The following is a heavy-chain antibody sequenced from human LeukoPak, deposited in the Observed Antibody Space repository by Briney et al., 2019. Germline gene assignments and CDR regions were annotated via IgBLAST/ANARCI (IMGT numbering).Heavy chain of an antibody. V-gene: IGHV3-23*01. CDR2: ISGSGGST. J-gene: IGHJ4*02. D-gene: IGHD3-9*01. CDR3: ASGKLRYFDWLYYFDY. Sequence: PGGSLRLSCAASGFIFSNYAMSWVRQAPGKGLEWVSAISGSGGSTYYADSVKGRFTISRDNSKNTLYLQMNSLRAEDTAVYYCASGKLRYFDWLYYFDYWGQGTLVTVSS. CDR1: GFIFSNYA.